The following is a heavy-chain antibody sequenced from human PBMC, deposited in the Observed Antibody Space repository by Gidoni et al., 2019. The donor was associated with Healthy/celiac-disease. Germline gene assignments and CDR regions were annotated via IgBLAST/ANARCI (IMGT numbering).Heavy chain of an antibody. CDR3: TRPYYGGGGMDV. D-gene: IGHD3-10*01. CDR1: GFTFCDYA. Sequence: EVQLVESGGGLVQPRRSLRLSCTAYGFTFCDYAMSWFRQAPGKGLEWVGFIRSKAYGGTTEYAASVKGRFTISRDDAKSIAYLQMNSLKTEDTAVYYCTRPYYGGGGMDVWGQGTTVTVSS. J-gene: IGHJ6*02. V-gene: IGHV3-49*03. CDR2: IRSKAYGGTT.